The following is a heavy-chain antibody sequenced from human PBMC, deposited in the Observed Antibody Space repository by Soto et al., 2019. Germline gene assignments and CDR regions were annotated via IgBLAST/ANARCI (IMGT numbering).Heavy chain of an antibody. J-gene: IGHJ5*02. CDR1: AGSITTSY. Sequence: PPETLSLTCTVSAGSITTSYWSWIRQPLGKALEWIGYISYRGSTNYNPSLKSRLTISIDTSKSQISLKLTSMTTADTAVYYCASSGIVGREVNTWFDPWGQGTLVTVSS. CDR3: ASSGIVGREVNTWFDP. V-gene: IGHV4-59*01. D-gene: IGHD3-22*01. CDR2: ISYRGST.